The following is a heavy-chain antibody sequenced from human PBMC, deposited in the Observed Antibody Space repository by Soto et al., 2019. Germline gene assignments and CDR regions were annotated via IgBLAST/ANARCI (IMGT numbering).Heavy chain of an antibody. CDR1: GFTFDAYG. CDR2: VNWNGGST. D-gene: IGHD1-26*01. J-gene: IGHJ4*02. Sequence: EVQLVESGGGVLRPGGYLRLSCAASGFTFDAYGMIWARQAPGKGLEWVSGVNWNGGSTGYADSVKGRFTISRDNAKNALYLQMNSLRAEDTAFYYCLRGASLNFDYWGQGTLVTVSS. V-gene: IGHV3-20*04. CDR3: LRGASLNFDY.